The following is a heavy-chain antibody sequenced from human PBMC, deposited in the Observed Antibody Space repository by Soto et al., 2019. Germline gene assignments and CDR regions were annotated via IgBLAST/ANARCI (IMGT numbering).Heavy chain of an antibody. CDR3: ARGGYYGSGSYYSLLYYYYYMDV. CDR2: IYYSGST. V-gene: IGHV4-59*01. D-gene: IGHD3-10*01. J-gene: IGHJ6*03. CDR1: GGSISSYY. Sequence: SETLSLTCTVSGGSISSYYWSWIRQPPGKGLEWIGYIYYSGSTNYNPSLKSRVTISVDTSKNQFSLKLSSVTAADTAVYYCARGGYYGSGSYYSLLYYYYYMDVWGKGTTVTVS.